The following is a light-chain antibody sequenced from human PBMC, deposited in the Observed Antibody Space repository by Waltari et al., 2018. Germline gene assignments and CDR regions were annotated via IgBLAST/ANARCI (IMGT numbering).Light chain of an antibody. J-gene: IGKJ2*02. V-gene: IGKV3-15*01. CDR1: QSVSSN. Sequence: EIVMTQSPATLSVSPGERAPLSCRARQSVSSNLAWYQQKPGQAPRLLIYGATTRATGIPARFSGSGSGTEFTLTISSLQSEDFAVYYCQQYNNWPPGTFGQGTKLEIK. CDR3: QQYNNWPPGT. CDR2: GAT.